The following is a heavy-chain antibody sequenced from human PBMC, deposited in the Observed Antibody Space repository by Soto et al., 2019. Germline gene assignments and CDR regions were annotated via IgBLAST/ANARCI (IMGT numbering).Heavy chain of an antibody. CDR1: GFTFSSYA. V-gene: IGHV3-30-3*01. Sequence: QVQLVESGGGVVQPGRSLRLSCAASGFTFSSYAMHWVRQAPGKGLEWVALISYDGSSKYYADSVKGRFTISRDNSKNTLYLQMNSLRAEDTAVYYCAREAGPYSYGPGDYLGQGTLVTVSS. D-gene: IGHD5-18*01. CDR3: AREAGPYSYGPGDY. CDR2: ISYDGSSK. J-gene: IGHJ4*02.